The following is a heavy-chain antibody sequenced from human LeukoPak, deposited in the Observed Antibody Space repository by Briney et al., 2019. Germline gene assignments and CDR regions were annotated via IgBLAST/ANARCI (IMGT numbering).Heavy chain of an antibody. CDR3: AREGLNMVRGVIPKEAWGWFDP. V-gene: IGHV4-4*07. D-gene: IGHD3-10*01. J-gene: IGHJ5*02. CDR1: GGSFSGYY. Sequence: SETLSLTCAVYGGSFSGYYWSWIRQPAGKGLEWIGRIYTSGSTNYNPSLKSRVTISVDTSKNQFSLKLSSVTAADTAVYYCAREGLNMVRGVIPKEAWGWFDPWGQGTLVTVSS. CDR2: IYTSGST.